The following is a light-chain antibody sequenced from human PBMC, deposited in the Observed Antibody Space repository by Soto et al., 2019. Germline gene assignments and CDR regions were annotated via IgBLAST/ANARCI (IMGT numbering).Light chain of an antibody. CDR2: GAS. Sequence: EIVLTQSPGTLSLSPGERATLSCRASQSVSSSYLAWYQQKPGQAPRLLIYGASSRATGIPDRFSGSGSGTDFTLTISSLEPEDFAVYYCQQYGYLGTFGQGTKVEFK. V-gene: IGKV3-20*01. CDR1: QSVSSSY. CDR3: QQYGYLGT. J-gene: IGKJ1*01.